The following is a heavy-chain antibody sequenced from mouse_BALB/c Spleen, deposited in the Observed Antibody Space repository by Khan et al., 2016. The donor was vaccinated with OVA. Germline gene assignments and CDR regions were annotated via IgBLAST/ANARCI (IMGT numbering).Heavy chain of an antibody. CDR2: ISDGGSFT. CDR3: ARGGKTPYFDY. Sequence: EVELVESGGGLVKPGGSLKLSCAASGFTFSDYYMYWVRQTPEKRLEWVATISDGGSFTSYPDSGTGRFTISRDHAKNNLYLQKSSLKSQDTAIYYCARGGKTPYFDYWGQGTTLTVSS. CDR1: GFTFSDYY. J-gene: IGHJ2*01. V-gene: IGHV5-4*02.